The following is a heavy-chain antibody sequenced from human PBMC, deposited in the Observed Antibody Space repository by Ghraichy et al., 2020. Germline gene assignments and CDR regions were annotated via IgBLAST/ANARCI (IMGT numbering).Heavy chain of an antibody. Sequence: GGSLRLSCAASGFTFSHYAMHWVRQAPGQGLEYVSAISTDGGRTYYADSVKGRFTISRDNSKNTLYLQMGSLRVEDAAVYYCARGQGYCTSTLCYGDYFDYWGQGTLVTVSP. CDR1: GFTFSHYA. CDR2: ISTDGGRT. D-gene: IGHD2-2*01. CDR3: ARGQGYCTSTLCYGDYFDY. V-gene: IGHV3-64*02. J-gene: IGHJ4*02.